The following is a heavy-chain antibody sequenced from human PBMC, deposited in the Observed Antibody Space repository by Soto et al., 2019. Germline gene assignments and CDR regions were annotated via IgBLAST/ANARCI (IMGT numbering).Heavy chain of an antibody. CDR1: GGSVSSGSYY. CDR2: IYYSGST. D-gene: IGHD3-3*01. J-gene: IGHJ6*02. Sequence: SETLSLTCTVSGGSVSSGSYYWSWIRQPPGKGLEWIGYIYYSGSTNYNPSLKSRVTISVDTPKNQFSLKLSSVTAADTAVYYCARGNYDFWSGSPWGYYYYYYGMDVWGQGTTVTVSS. V-gene: IGHV4-61*01. CDR3: ARGNYDFWSGSPWGYYYYYYGMDV.